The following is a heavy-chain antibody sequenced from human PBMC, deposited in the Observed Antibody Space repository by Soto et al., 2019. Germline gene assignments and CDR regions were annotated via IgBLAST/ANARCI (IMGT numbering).Heavy chain of an antibody. CDR3: ARHSGSYNWFDP. Sequence: QVQLQESGPGLVKPSQTLSLTCTVSGGSISSGGYYWNWIRQHPGKGLEWIGYIYYSGSTYYNPSLKSRVTISVDTSKNQFSLKLSSVTAADTAVYYCARHSGSYNWFDPWGQGTLVTVSS. D-gene: IGHD1-26*01. V-gene: IGHV4-31*03. CDR2: IYYSGST. J-gene: IGHJ5*02. CDR1: GGSISSGGYY.